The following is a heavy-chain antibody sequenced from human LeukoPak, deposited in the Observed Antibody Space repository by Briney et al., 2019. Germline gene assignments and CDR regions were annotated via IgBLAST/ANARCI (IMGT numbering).Heavy chain of an antibody. J-gene: IGHJ6*02. Sequence: ASVKVSCKASGYTFTSYDINWVRQATGQGLEWMGWMNPNSGNTGYAQKFQGRVTMTRNTSISTAYMELSSLRSEDTAVYYCASITTTYYYYGTDVWGQGTTVTVSS. CDR3: ASITTTYYYYGTDV. D-gene: IGHD3-3*01. CDR1: GYTFTSYD. CDR2: MNPNSGNT. V-gene: IGHV1-8*01.